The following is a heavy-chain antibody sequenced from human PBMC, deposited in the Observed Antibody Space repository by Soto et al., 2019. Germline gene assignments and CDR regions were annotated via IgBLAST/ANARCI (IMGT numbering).Heavy chain of an antibody. CDR3: AHPRGYGVFDAYDF. CDR2: ISGSGSDT. CDR1: GFTFSTYA. Sequence: GGSLRLSCAAFGFTFSTYARSWVRQAPGKGLEWVSAISGSGSDTYHADSVKGRFTISRDNSISTLYLQMNSLRTEDTAVYYCAHPRGYGVFDAYDFWGQGAMVTVSS. J-gene: IGHJ3*01. V-gene: IGHV3-23*01. D-gene: IGHD4-17*01.